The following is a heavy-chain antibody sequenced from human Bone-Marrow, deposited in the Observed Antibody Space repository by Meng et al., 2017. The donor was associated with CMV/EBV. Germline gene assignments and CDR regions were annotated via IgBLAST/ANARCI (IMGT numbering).Heavy chain of an antibody. CDR1: GFSFSSYS. CDR2: ISSSSDYI. V-gene: IGHV3-21*01. CDR3: ARDLKDGYNFVSY. D-gene: IGHD5-24*01. Sequence: GEYLKLSCAASGFSFSSYSMYWVRQAPGKGLEWVSSISSSSDYIYYADSVKGRFTISRDNAKNSPYLQMNGLRAEDTAVYYCARDLKDGYNFVSYWGQGTLVTVSS. J-gene: IGHJ4*02.